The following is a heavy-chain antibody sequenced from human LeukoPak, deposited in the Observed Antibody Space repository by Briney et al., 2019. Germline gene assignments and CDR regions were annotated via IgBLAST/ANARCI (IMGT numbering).Heavy chain of an antibody. CDR1: GYTFIAYY. V-gene: IGHV1-69*06. CDR3: ARGTYSYGLYDIDY. Sequence: GASVKVSCRASGYTFIAYYMHWVRQAPGQGLEWMGGIIPIFGTANYAQKFQGRVTITADKSTSTAYMELSSLRSEDTAVYYCARGTYSYGLYDIDYWGQGTLVTVSS. CDR2: IIPIFGTA. D-gene: IGHD5-18*01. J-gene: IGHJ4*02.